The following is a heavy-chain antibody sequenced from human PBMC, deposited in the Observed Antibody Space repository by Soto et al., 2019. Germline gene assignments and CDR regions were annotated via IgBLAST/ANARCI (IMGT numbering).Heavy chain of an antibody. V-gene: IGHV3-7*01. CDR3: ARGTAVKGYGAFDI. CDR1: GFTFSSYL. Sequence: SGGSLRLSCAASGFTFSSYLMSWVRQAPGKGLEWVANIKQDGSEKYYVDSVKGRFTISRDNAKNSLYLQMNSLRAEDTAVYYCARGTAVKGYGAFDIWGQGTMVTVSS. J-gene: IGHJ3*02. CDR2: IKQDGSEK. D-gene: IGHD2-8*01.